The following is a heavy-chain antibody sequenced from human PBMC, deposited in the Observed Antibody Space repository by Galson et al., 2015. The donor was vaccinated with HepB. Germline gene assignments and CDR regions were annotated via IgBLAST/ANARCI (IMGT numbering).Heavy chain of an antibody. V-gene: IGHV3-48*04. J-gene: IGHJ6*02. CDR3: ARRYGDYVYYYGMDV. CDR1: GFTFSSYS. Sequence: SLRLSCAASGFTFSSYSMNWVRQAPGKGLEWVSYISSSSSTIYYADSVKGRFTISRDNAKNSLYLQMNSLRAEDTAVYYCARRYGDYVYYYGMDVWGQGTTVTVSS. CDR2: ISSSSSTI. D-gene: IGHD4-17*01.